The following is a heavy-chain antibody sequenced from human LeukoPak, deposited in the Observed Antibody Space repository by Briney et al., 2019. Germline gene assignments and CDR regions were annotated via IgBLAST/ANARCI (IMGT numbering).Heavy chain of an antibody. D-gene: IGHD4-17*01. Sequence: GGSLRLSCAASGFTFSSYSMNWVRQAPGKGLEWVSSISSSSSYIYYADSVKGRLTISRDNAKNSLYLQMNSLRAEDTAVYYCARDSYGDYERYYYGMDVWGQGTTVTVSS. CDR1: GFTFSSYS. CDR2: ISSSSSYI. CDR3: ARDSYGDYERYYYGMDV. J-gene: IGHJ6*02. V-gene: IGHV3-21*01.